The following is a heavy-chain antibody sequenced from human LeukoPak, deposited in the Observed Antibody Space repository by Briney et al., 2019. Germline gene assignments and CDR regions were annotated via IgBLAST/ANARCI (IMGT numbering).Heavy chain of an antibody. CDR3: ARGTIVAPYIDY. CDR2: IYDTGSP. J-gene: IGHJ4*02. Sequence: PSETLSLTCSVSGDSLSSDYWTWIRQPAGRGLEWIGRIYDTGSPNYNPSLRSRVTMSVDTSKRQFSLKLTSVTAADTAVYYCARGTIVAPYIDYWGQGTLVTVSS. D-gene: IGHD5-12*01. CDR1: GDSLSSDY. V-gene: IGHV4-4*07.